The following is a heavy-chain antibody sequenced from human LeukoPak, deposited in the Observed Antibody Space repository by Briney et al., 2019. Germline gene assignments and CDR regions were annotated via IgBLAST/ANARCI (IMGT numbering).Heavy chain of an antibody. D-gene: IGHD3-16*01. V-gene: IGHV3-64D*06. CDR1: GFTFSGYA. CDR2: INNNGGST. Sequence: GGSLRLSCSASGFTFSGYAMHWVRQAPGKGLEYVSGINNNGGSTYYADSVKARFTISRDNSKNTPFLQMTSLRAEDTAVYFCVKTMITFGGVIRTDAFDMWGQGTLVTVSS. J-gene: IGHJ3*02. CDR3: VKTMITFGGVIRTDAFDM.